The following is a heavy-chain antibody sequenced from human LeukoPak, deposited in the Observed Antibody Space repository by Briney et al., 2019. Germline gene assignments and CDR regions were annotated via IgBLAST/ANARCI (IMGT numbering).Heavy chain of an antibody. CDR2: ISDDGGNK. CDR1: GFTFSSYD. Sequence: GGSLRLSCAASGFTFSSYDMHWVRQAPGKGPEWVAVISDDGGNKYYADSVKGRFTISRDNSKNTLYLQMNSLRAEDTAVYYCAKEGHSSGWSSFDYWGQGTLVTVSS. D-gene: IGHD6-19*01. CDR3: AKEGHSSGWSSFDY. J-gene: IGHJ4*02. V-gene: IGHV3-30*18.